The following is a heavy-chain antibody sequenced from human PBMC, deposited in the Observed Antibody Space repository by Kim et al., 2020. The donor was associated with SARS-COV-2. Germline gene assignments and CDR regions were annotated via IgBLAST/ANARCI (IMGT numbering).Heavy chain of an antibody. Sequence: ASVKVSCKASGYTFTSYAMNWVRQAPGQGLEWMGWINTNTGNPTYAQGFTGRLVFSLDTSVSTAYLQISSLKAEDTAVYYCARAGYCSGGSCYSPYYYGMDVWGQGTTGTVSS. CDR2: INTNTGNP. CDR1: GYTFTSYA. D-gene: IGHD2-15*01. V-gene: IGHV7-4-1*02. J-gene: IGHJ6*02. CDR3: ARAGYCSGGSCYSPYYYGMDV.